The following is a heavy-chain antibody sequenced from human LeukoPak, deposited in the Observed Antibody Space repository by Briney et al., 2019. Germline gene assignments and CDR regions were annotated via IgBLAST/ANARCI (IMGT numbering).Heavy chain of an antibody. D-gene: IGHD3-16*02. Sequence: ASVKVSCKVSGYTLTELSMHWVRQAPGKGLEWMGGFDPEDGETIYAQKFQGRVTMTEDTSTDTAYMELSSLRSEDTAVYYCATVGGPYDYVWGSYRYWGQGTLVTVSS. CDR1: GYTLTELS. CDR2: FDPEDGET. J-gene: IGHJ4*02. CDR3: ATVGGPYDYVWGSYRY. V-gene: IGHV1-24*01.